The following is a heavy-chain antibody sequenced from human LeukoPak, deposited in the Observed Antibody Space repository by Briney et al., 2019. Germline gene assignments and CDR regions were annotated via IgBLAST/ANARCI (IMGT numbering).Heavy chain of an antibody. V-gene: IGHV1-2*02. CDR2: INPNSGGT. CDR1: GYTFTGYY. D-gene: IGHD5-18*01. Sequence: GASVKVPCKASGYTFTGYYMHWVRQAPGQGLEWMGWINPNSGGTNYAQKFQGRVTMTRDTSISTAYMELSRLRSDDTAVYYCARDTAMAFYYMDVWGKGTTVTVSS. J-gene: IGHJ6*03. CDR3: ARDTAMAFYYMDV.